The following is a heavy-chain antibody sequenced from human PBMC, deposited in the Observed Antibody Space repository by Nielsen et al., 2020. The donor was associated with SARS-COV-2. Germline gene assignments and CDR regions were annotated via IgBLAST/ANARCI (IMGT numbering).Heavy chain of an antibody. Sequence: ASVKVSCKPSGYTFASYGLSWVRHAPGQGLEWMGWISAYNGNAHYAPKFQGRVSMTTDTTTSTSYMELRSLGSGDTAVYYCARAGYYDSSGSRNFHYYGMDVWGQGTTVTVSS. CDR2: ISAYNGNA. J-gene: IGHJ6*02. CDR1: GYTFASYG. V-gene: IGHV1-18*04. D-gene: IGHD3-22*01. CDR3: ARAGYYDSSGSRNFHYYGMDV.